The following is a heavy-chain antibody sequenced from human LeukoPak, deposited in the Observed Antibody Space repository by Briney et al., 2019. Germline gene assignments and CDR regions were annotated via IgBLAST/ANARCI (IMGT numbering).Heavy chain of an antibody. CDR2: INHSGST. J-gene: IGHJ5*02. D-gene: IGHD4-23*01. V-gene: IGHV4-34*01. CDR3: ARGSVVYRGRWFDP. Sequence: GSLRLSCDASGFTFNSYAMNWVRQAPGKGLEWIGEINHSGSTNYNPSLKSRVTISVDTSKNQFSLKLSSVTAADTAVYYCARGSVVYRGRWFDPWGQGTLVTVSS. CDR1: GFTFNSYA.